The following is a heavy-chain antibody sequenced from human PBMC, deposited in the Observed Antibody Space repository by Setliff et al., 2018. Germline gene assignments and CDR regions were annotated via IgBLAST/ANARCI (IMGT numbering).Heavy chain of an antibody. V-gene: IGHV1-8*01. D-gene: IGHD3-22*01. CDR3: ASRSTNYYDSSGYYDAFDI. Sequence: ASVKVSCKASGYSFISYDINWVRQAPGQGLEWMGWMNPERDNTGYAQKFQGRVTMTGHASINTAYMELTSLRSEDTAVYYCASRSTNYYDSSGYYDAFDIWGQGTMVTVSS. CDR1: GYSFISYD. CDR2: MNPERDNT. J-gene: IGHJ3*02.